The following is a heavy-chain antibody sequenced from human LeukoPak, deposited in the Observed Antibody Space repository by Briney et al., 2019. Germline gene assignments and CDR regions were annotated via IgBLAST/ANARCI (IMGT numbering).Heavy chain of an antibody. CDR1: GFTFDDYA. CDR2: ISWNSGSI. V-gene: IGHV3-9*01. Sequence: SGRSLRLSCAASGFTFDDYAIHWVRQAPGKGLEWVSGISWNSGSIGYADSVKGRFTISRDNAKNTLYLQMNSLRAEDTAVYYCARCEVGSWYDYFDYWGQGSLVTVSS. J-gene: IGHJ4*02. D-gene: IGHD6-13*01. CDR3: ARCEVGSWYDYFDY.